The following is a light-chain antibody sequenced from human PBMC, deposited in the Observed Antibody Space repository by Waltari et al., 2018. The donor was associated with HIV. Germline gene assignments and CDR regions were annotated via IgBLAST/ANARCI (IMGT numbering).Light chain of an antibody. CDR3: SSYTSSSTLV. CDR1: SSDVGGYNY. J-gene: IGLJ1*01. CDR2: EVS. Sequence: QSALTQPASVSGSPGQSITISCTGTSSDVGGYNYVSWYQQHPGKAPKLMIYEVSNRPSGVSNRFSGSKSGNTASLTISGLQAEDEAYYYCSSYTSSSTLVFGTGTKFTVL. V-gene: IGLV2-14*01.